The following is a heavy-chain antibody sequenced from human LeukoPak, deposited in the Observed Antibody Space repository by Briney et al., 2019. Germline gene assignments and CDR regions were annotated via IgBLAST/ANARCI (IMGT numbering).Heavy chain of an antibody. J-gene: IGHJ6*02. CDR3: ASGYCSGGSCYRYYYYYGMDV. V-gene: IGHV4-59*08. CDR1: GGSISDNY. D-gene: IGHD2-15*01. Sequence: SETLSLTCTVSGGSISDNYWSWIRQPPGKGLEWIGYAYYSGHTNYNSSLKSRVTMSLDTSKSQFSLRLSSVTAADTAVYYCASGYCSGGSCYRYYYYYGMDVWGQGTTVTVSS. CDR2: AYYSGHT.